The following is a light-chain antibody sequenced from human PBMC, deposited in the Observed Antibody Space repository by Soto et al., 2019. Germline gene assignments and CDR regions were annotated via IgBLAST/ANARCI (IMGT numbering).Light chain of an antibody. J-gene: IGLJ1*01. Sequence: QSVLIQPPSVSGSPGQSVAISCTGTNSDLASYNLVSWFQQHPGKVPKVMIYEGTKRPSGVSDRFSGSKSDNTASLTISGLQAEDEGAYYCCSYAGDYMFVFGTGTKVTVL. CDR1: NSDLASYNL. CDR2: EGT. CDR3: CSYAGDYMFV. V-gene: IGLV2-23*01.